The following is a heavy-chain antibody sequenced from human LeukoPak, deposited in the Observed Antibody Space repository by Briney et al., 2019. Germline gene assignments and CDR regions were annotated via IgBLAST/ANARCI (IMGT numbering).Heavy chain of an antibody. Sequence: SETLSLTCTVSGASISAYYWNWIRQHAGKGLEWIGHFYARGNSNYNPSLKSRVTMSVDTSKSHFSLKLRSVTAADSAVYYCAKELPGAGLFDSWGLGTLVTVSS. V-gene: IGHV4-4*07. D-gene: IGHD2-21*02. J-gene: IGHJ4*01. CDR2: FYARGNS. CDR1: GASISAYY. CDR3: AKELPGAGLFDS.